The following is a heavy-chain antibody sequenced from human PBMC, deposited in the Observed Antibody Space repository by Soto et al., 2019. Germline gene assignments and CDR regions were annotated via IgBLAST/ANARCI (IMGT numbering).Heavy chain of an antibody. CDR2: ISYDGSNK. J-gene: IGHJ4*02. D-gene: IGHD5-18*01. CDR1: GFTFSSYA. Sequence: GGSLRLSCAASGFTFSSYAMHWVRQAPGKGLEWVAVISYDGSNKYYADSVKGRFTISRDNSKNTLYLQMNSLRAEDTAVYYCASEGPVDTAMVTFDYWGQGTLVTAPQ. V-gene: IGHV3-30-3*01. CDR3: ASEGPVDTAMVTFDY.